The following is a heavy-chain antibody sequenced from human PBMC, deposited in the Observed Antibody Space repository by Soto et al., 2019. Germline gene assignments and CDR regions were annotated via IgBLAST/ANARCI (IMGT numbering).Heavy chain of an antibody. J-gene: IGHJ6*03. CDR2: IWYDGSNK. V-gene: IGHV3-33*01. Sequence: QVQLVESGGGVVQPGRSLRLSCAASGFTFSSYGMHWVRQAPGKGLEWVAVIWYDGSNKYYADSVKGRFTISRDNSKNTLYLQMNSLRAEDKAVYYCARVNNYYGSGSHPYYYYYYMDVWGKGTTVTVSS. CDR3: ARVNNYYGSGSHPYYYYYYMDV. CDR1: GFTFSSYG. D-gene: IGHD3-10*01.